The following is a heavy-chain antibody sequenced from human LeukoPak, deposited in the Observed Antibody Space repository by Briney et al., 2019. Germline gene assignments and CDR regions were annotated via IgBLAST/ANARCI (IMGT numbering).Heavy chain of an antibody. Sequence: ASVKVSCKASGYTFTSYGISWVRQAPGQGLEWMGGIIPIFGTANYARKFQGRVTITADKSTSTAYMELSSLRSEDTAVYYCATESGRNSGSYSPFDYWGQGTLVTVSS. V-gene: IGHV1-69*06. CDR2: IIPIFGTA. J-gene: IGHJ4*02. CDR3: ATESGRNSGSYSPFDY. CDR1: GYTFTSYG. D-gene: IGHD1-26*01.